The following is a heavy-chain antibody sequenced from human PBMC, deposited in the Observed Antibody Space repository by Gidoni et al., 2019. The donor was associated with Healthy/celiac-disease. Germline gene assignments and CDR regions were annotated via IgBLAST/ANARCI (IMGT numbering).Heavy chain of an antibody. V-gene: IGHV4-34*01. D-gene: IGHD3-3*01. CDR2: INHSGST. CDR1: GGSFSGYY. J-gene: IGHJ4*02. CDR3: AREIFGVVPTLTY. Sequence: QVQLQQWGAGLLKPSETLSLTCAVYGGSFSGYYWSWIRQPPGKGLEWIGEINHSGSTNYNPSLKSRVTISVDTSKNQFSLKLSSVTAADTAVYYCAREIFGVVPTLTYWGQGTLVTVSS.